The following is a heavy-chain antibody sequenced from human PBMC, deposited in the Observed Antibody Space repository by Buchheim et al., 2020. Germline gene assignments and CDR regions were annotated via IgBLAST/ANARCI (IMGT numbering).Heavy chain of an antibody. Sequence: QVQLQQWGAGLLKPSETLSLTCAVYGGSFSGYYWSWIRQPPGKGLEWIGEINHSGSTNYNPSLKSRVTISVDTSKNQFSLKLSSVTAADTAVYYCARGRPSRYYYYSMDVWGQGTT. CDR3: ARGRPSRYYYYSMDV. V-gene: IGHV4-34*01. J-gene: IGHJ6*02. CDR2: INHSGST. CDR1: GGSFSGYY.